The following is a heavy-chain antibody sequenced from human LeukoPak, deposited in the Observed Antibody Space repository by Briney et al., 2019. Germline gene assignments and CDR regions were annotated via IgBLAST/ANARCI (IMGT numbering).Heavy chain of an antibody. J-gene: IGHJ4*02. Sequence: PGGSLRLSCAASGFTFSTYSMNWVRQAPGKGPEWVSYISSSSSTIYYADSVKGRFTISRDNAKNSLYLQMNSLRAEDTAVYYCASEGSGWDQAYWGQGTLVTVSS. V-gene: IGHV3-48*01. D-gene: IGHD6-19*01. CDR2: ISSSSSTI. CDR3: ASEGSGWDQAY. CDR1: GFTFSTYS.